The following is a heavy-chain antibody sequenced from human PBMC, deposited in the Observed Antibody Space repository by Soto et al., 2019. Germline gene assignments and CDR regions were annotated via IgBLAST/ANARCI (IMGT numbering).Heavy chain of an antibody. V-gene: IGHV3-33*01. D-gene: IGHD3-16*01. CDR1: GFTFSSYG. CDR2: IWYDGSNK. J-gene: IGHJ5*02. Sequence: QVQLVESGGGVVQPGRSLRLSCAASGFTFSSYGMHWVRQAPGKGLEWVAVIWYDGSNKHYADSVKGRFIISRDNSKNTLYLQMSSLRAEDTAVYYCARDKGGWFDPWGQGTQVTVSS. CDR3: ARDKGGWFDP.